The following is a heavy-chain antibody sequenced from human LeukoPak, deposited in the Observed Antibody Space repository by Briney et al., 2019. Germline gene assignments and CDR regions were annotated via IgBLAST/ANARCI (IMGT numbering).Heavy chain of an antibody. Sequence: SETLSLTCTVSGGSIVSFYWSWLRQPPGKGLEWIGYIYYSGTTNYNPSLKSRVTISVDTSKNQFSLKLSSVTAADTAVYYCTRAVTPQPFFDYWGQGTQVTVSS. J-gene: IGHJ4*02. D-gene: IGHD2-21*02. CDR3: TRAVTPQPFFDY. V-gene: IGHV4-59*01. CDR2: IYYSGTT. CDR1: GGSIVSFY.